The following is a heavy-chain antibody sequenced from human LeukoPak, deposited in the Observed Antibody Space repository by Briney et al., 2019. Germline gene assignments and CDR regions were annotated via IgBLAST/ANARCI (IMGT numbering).Heavy chain of an antibody. CDR3: AKDHWNYDYFDY. J-gene: IGHJ4*02. D-gene: IGHD1-7*01. Sequence: GGSLRLSCAASGFTFSNYAMSWVRQAPGRGLEWVSTVSGRGGDIYYADSVKGRSTVSRDNSKNTLYLQMNSLRAEDTAVYYCAKDHWNYDYFDYWGQGTLVTVSS. V-gene: IGHV3-23*01. CDR1: GFTFSNYA. CDR2: VSGRGGDI.